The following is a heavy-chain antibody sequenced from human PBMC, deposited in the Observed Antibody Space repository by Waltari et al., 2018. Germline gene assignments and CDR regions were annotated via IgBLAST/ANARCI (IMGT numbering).Heavy chain of an antibody. V-gene: IGHV1-46*01. Sequence: VQLVQSGAEVKKPGASVKVSCKASGYTVTSYFLHWVRKAPGQGLEWMGIINPSGGSTSYAQKFQGRVTMTRDTSTSTVYMELSSLRSEDTAVYYCARSVAGPPAPWNYWGQGTLVTVSS. J-gene: IGHJ4*02. D-gene: IGHD6-19*01. CDR1: GYTVTSYF. CDR2: INPSGGST. CDR3: ARSVAGPPAPWNY.